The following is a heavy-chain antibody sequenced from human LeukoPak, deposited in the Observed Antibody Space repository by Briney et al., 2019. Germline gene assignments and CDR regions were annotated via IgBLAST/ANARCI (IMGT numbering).Heavy chain of an antibody. J-gene: IGHJ4*02. CDR3: ARDRQWLVLWGPSYYFDY. CDR1: GFTFSSYA. Sequence: PGGSLRLSCAASGFTFSSYAMHWVRQAPGKGLEWVAVISYDGSNKYYAGSVKGRFTISRDNSKNTLYLQMNSLRAEDTAVYYCARDRQWLVLWGPSYYFDYWGQGTLVTVSS. V-gene: IGHV3-30-3*01. CDR2: ISYDGSNK. D-gene: IGHD6-19*01.